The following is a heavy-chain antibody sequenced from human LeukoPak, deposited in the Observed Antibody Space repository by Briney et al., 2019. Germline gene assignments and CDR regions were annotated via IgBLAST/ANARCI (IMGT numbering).Heavy chain of an antibody. V-gene: IGHV3-21*01. CDR3: ARERASSSWTLFGY. Sequence: GGSLRLSCAASGFTFSSYSMNWVRQAPGKGLEWVSSISSSSSYIYYADSVRGRFTISRDDAKNSLYLQMNSLIAEDTAVYYCARERASSSWTLFGYWGQGTLVTVSS. J-gene: IGHJ4*02. D-gene: IGHD6-13*01. CDR1: GFTFSSYS. CDR2: ISSSSSYI.